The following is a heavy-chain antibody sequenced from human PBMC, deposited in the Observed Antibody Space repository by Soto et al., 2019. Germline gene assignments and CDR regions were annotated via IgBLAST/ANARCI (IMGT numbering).Heavy chain of an antibody. V-gene: IGHV4-31*03. CDR2: IYYSGST. CDR1: GCSISSGGYY. D-gene: IGHD4-17*01. J-gene: IGHJ6*03. CDR3: ARVSTTVTPYYYYYYYMDV. Sequence: SETLSLTCTVSGCSISSGGYYWSWIRQHPGKGLEWIGYIYYSGSTYYNPSLKSRVTISVDTSKNQFSLKLSSVTAADTAVYYCARVSTTVTPYYYYYYYMDVWGKGTTVTVSS.